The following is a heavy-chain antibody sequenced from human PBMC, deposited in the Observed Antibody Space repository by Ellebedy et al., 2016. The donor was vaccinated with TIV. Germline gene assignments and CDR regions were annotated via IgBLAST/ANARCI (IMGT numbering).Heavy chain of an antibody. J-gene: IGHJ5*02. CDR3: ARDEDMTTVTTSWFDP. D-gene: IGHD4-11*01. Sequence: ASVKVSXKASGYTFTGYYMHWVRQAPGQGLEWMGWINPNSGGTNYAQKFQGRVTMTRDTSISTAYMELSRLRSDDTAVYYCARDEDMTTVTTSWFDPWGQGTLVTVSS. V-gene: IGHV1-2*02. CDR1: GYTFTGYY. CDR2: INPNSGGT.